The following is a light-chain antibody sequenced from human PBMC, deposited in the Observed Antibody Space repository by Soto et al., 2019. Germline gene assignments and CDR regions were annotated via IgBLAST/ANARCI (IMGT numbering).Light chain of an antibody. CDR3: QQVESYPST. J-gene: IGKJ4*01. Sequence: EIVLTQSPGTLSLSPGERATLSCRASQSVSSSFLAWYQQRPGQAPRLLIYAASNTAPGIPDRFSGSGFGTDFTLTITSLQPEDFATYYCQQVESYPSTFGGGTKVDIK. V-gene: IGKV3-20*01. CDR1: QSVSSSF. CDR2: AAS.